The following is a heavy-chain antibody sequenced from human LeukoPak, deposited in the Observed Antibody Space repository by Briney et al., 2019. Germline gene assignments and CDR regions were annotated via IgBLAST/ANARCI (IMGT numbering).Heavy chain of an antibody. CDR3: ASSDYYDSSGYYRN. D-gene: IGHD3-22*01. CDR2: IYYSGST. J-gene: IGHJ4*02. Sequence: SETLSLTCTVSGGSISSYYWSWLRQPPGKGLEWIGHIYYSGSTNYNPSLKSRVTISVDTSKNQFSLKLSSVTAADTAVYYCASSDYYDSSGYYRNWGQGTLVTVSS. V-gene: IGHV4-59*01. CDR1: GGSISSYY.